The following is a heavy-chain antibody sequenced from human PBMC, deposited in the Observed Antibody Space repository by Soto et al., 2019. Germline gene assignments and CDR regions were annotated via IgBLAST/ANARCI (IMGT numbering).Heavy chain of an antibody. CDR3: ARRGSGDYVLGTAYYMDV. V-gene: IGHV3-21*01. CDR2: ISSSSSYI. J-gene: IGHJ6*03. Sequence: GGSLRLSCAASGFTFSSYSMNWVRQAPGKGLEWVSSISSSSSYIYYADSVKGRFTISRDNAKNSLYLQMNSLRAEDTAVYYCARRGSGDYVLGTAYYMDVWGKGTTVTVSS. D-gene: IGHD2-15*01. CDR1: GFTFSSYS.